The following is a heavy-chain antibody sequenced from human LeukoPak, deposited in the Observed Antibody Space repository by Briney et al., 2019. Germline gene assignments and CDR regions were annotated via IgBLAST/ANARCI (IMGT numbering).Heavy chain of an antibody. Sequence: PGGSLRLSCAASGCTFSTYWMTWVRQAPGKGLEWVANIKQDGSEKFYVDSVKGRFTISTDNAKNSLYLQMNSLRAEDTAGYYCARDLDWGAFDYWGLGTLVTVSS. D-gene: IGHD3-9*01. J-gene: IGHJ4*02. CDR2: IKQDGSEK. V-gene: IGHV3-7*04. CDR3: ARDLDWGAFDY. CDR1: GCTFSTYW.